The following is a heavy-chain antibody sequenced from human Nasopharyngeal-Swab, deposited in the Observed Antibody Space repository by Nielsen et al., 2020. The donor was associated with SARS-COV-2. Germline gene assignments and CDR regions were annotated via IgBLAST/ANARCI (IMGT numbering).Heavy chain of an antibody. CDR1: GFTFSSYS. Sequence: GESLKISCAASGFTFSSYSMNWVRQAPGKGLEWVSYISSSSSTIYYADSVKGRFTISRDNAKNSLYLQMNSLRAEDTAVYYCAKHMGRSLRLGIDYWGQGSLVTVSS. J-gene: IGHJ4*02. V-gene: IGHV3-48*04. CDR2: ISSSSSTI. D-gene: IGHD3-9*01. CDR3: AKHMGRSLRLGIDY.